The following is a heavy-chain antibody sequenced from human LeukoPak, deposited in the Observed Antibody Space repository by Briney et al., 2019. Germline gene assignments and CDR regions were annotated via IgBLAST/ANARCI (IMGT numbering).Heavy chain of an antibody. CDR1: GFTFSNAW. CDR3: TTVVPAAMGYYYYYMDV. J-gene: IGHJ6*03. V-gene: IGHV3-15*01. CDR2: IKGKTDGGTT. Sequence: GGSLRLSCAASGFTFSNAWMSWVRQAPGKGLEWVGRIKGKTDGGTTDYAAPVKGRFTISRDDSKNTLYLQMNSLKTEDTAVYYCTTVVPAAMGYYYYYMDVWGKGTTVTVSS. D-gene: IGHD2-2*01.